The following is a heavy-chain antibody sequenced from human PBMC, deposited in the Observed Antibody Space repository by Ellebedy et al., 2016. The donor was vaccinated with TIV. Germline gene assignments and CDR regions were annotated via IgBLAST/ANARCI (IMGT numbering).Heavy chain of an antibody. CDR1: GGSVSSGTHY. CDR3: ARGRVPGY. Sequence: SETLSLTXTVSGGSVSSGTHYWNWIRQPPGKGLEWIGFIYYSGSTDYSPFLKSRVTISLDTSRNQFSLSLSSVTAADTAVYYCARGRVPGYWGQGTLVTVSS. D-gene: IGHD3-3*01. J-gene: IGHJ4*02. V-gene: IGHV4-61*01. CDR2: IYYSGST.